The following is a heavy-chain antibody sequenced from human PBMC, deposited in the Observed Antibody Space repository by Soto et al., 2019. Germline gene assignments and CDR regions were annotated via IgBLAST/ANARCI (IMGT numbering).Heavy chain of an antibody. D-gene: IGHD3-16*02. CDR1: GGSISSYY. CDR2: IYYSGST. Sequence: PETLSLTCTGSGGSISSYYWSWIRQPPGKGLEWIGYIYYSGSTNYNPSLKSRVTISVDTSKNQFSLKLSSVTAADTAVYYCARGYRRFPAGNDFDYWGQGTLVNRLL. V-gene: IGHV4-59*01. CDR3: ARGYRRFPAGNDFDY. J-gene: IGHJ4*02.